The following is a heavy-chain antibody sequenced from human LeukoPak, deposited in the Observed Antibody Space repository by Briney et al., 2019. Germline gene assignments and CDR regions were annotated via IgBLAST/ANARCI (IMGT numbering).Heavy chain of an antibody. J-gene: IGHJ4*02. CDR1: GIAFGSYW. CDR3: AIPTSYDGSRYYHAY. CDR2: IGQDGSET. Sequence: PGGSLRLSCAASGIAFGSYWVTWVRQAPGKGLEWVANIGQDGSETVYVESVKGRFTISRDNASKSLFLQMNYLRADDTAVYYCAIPTSYDGSRYYHAYWGQGTLVSVSS. D-gene: IGHD3-22*01. V-gene: IGHV3-7*01.